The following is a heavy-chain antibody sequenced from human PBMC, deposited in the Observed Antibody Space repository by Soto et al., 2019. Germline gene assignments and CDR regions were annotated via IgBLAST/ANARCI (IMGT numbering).Heavy chain of an antibody. CDR1: GGSISSYY. Sequence: SETLSLTXTVSGGSISSYYWSWIRQPPGKGLEWIGYIYYSGSTNYNPSLKSRVTISVDTSKNQFSLKLSSVTAADTAVYYCARGLVDTAMVRDTKCAFDYWGQGTLVTVSS. CDR2: IYYSGST. D-gene: IGHD5-18*01. J-gene: IGHJ4*02. V-gene: IGHV4-59*01. CDR3: ARGLVDTAMVRDTKCAFDY.